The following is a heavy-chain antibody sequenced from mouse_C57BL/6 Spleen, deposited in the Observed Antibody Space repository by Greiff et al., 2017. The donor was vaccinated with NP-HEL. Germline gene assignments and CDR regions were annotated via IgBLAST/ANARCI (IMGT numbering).Heavy chain of an antibody. V-gene: IGHV14-2*01. D-gene: IGHD1-1*01. Sequence: EVKLQESGAELVKPGASVKLSCTASGFNIKDYYMHWVKQRTEQGLEWIGRINPEDGETKYAPKFQGKATITADTSSNTAYLQLSSLTSEDTAVYYCARETTVAVSYFDVWGTGTTVTVSS. CDR2: INPEDGET. J-gene: IGHJ1*03. CDR1: GFNIKDYY. CDR3: ARETTVAVSYFDV.